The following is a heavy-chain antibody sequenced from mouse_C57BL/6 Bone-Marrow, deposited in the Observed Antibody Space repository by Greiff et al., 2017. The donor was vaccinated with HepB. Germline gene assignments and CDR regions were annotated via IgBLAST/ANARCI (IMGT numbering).Heavy chain of an antibody. V-gene: IGHV1-64*01. CDR2: IHPNSGST. CDR3: AYGYADGRLFDY. J-gene: IGHJ2*01. Sequence: QVQLQQPGAELVKPGASVKLSCKASGYTFTSYWMHWVKQRPGQGLEWIGMIHPNSGSTNYNEKFKSKATLTVDKSSSTAYMQLSSLTSEDSAVYYCAYGYADGRLFDYWGQGTTLTVSS. CDR1: GYTFTSYW. D-gene: IGHD2-2*01.